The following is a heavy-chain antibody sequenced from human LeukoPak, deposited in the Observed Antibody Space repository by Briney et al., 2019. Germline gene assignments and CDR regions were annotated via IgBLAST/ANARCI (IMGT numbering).Heavy chain of an antibody. D-gene: IGHD1-26*01. CDR2: IYSGGYT. V-gene: IGHV3-66*01. Sequence: GGSLRLSCEASGFTFSAYAMTWVRQAPGQGLAWVSIIYSGGYTDYADSVKGRFTISRDNSKNTLYLQMHSLRAEDTAVYYCARRLEYSGSKGVFDYWGQGTLVTVSS. CDR3: ARRLEYSGSKGVFDY. J-gene: IGHJ4*02. CDR1: GFTFSAYA.